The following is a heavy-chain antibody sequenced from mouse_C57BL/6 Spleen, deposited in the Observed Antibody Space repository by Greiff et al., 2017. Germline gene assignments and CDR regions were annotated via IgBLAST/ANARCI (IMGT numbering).Heavy chain of an antibody. CDR3: ARDRGVTTWYYAMDY. D-gene: IGHD2-2*01. CDR2: ISDGGSYT. CDR1: GFTFSSYA. V-gene: IGHV5-4*01. J-gene: IGHJ4*01. Sequence: EVKLEESGGGLVKPGGSLKLSCAASGFTFSSYAMSWVRQTPEKRLEWVATISDGGSYTYYPDNVKGRFTISRDNAKNNLYLQMSHLKSEDTAMYYCARDRGVTTWYYAMDYWGQGTSVTVSS.